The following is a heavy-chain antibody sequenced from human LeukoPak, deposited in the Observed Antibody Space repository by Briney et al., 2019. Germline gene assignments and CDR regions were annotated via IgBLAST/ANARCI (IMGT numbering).Heavy chain of an antibody. CDR3: ARGGRRPYYDYVWGSDREIIPRRPASYFDY. J-gene: IGHJ4*02. Sequence: GGSLRLSCAASGFTFSSYSMNWVRQAPGKGLEWVSSISCSSNYIYYADSVKGRFTISRDNAKNSLYLQMNSLRAEDTAVYYCARGGRRPYYDYVWGSDREIIPRRPASYFDYWGQGTLVTVSS. D-gene: IGHD3-16*02. CDR1: GFTFSSYS. V-gene: IGHV3-21*01. CDR2: ISCSSNYI.